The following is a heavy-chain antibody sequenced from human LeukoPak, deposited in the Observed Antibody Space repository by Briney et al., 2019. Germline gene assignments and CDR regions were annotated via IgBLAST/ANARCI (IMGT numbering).Heavy chain of an antibody. J-gene: IGHJ4*02. CDR2: IYYSGST. V-gene: IGHV4-31*03. CDR1: GGSISSGGYY. Sequence: SQTLSLTCTVSGGSISSGGYYWSWIRQHPGKGLEWIGYIYYSGSTYYNPSLKSRVTISVDTSKNQFSLKLSSVTAADTAVYYCARDVHHYGVDYWGQGTLVTVSS. CDR3: ARDVHHYGVDY. D-gene: IGHD4/OR15-4a*01.